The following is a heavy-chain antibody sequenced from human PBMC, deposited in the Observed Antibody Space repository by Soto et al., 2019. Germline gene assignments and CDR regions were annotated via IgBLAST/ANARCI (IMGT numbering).Heavy chain of an antibody. CDR3: ARAIPLYNWFDP. V-gene: IGHV4-30-4*01. J-gene: IGHJ5*02. Sequence: SETLSLTCTVSGGSISSGDYYWSWIRQPPGKGLEWIGYIYYSGSTCYNPSLKSRVTISVDTSKNQFSLKLSSVTAADTAVYYCARAIPLYNWFDPWGQGTLVTVSS. CDR2: IYYSGST. CDR1: GGSISSGDYY.